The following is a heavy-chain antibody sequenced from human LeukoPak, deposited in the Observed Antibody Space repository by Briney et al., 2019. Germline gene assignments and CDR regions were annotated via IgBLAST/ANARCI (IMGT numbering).Heavy chain of an antibody. V-gene: IGHV3-7*01. CDR2: IDQDGGGK. Sequence: GGSLRLSCAASGFTFSDYWMNWVRQAPGKGLEWVASIDQDGGGKYYLDSVKGRFTISRDNAKNSLYLQINSLRAEDTAVYYCARGDWAPFDYWGQGSLLTVSS. CDR3: ARGDWAPFDY. D-gene: IGHD2-21*02. CDR1: GFTFSDYW. J-gene: IGHJ4*02.